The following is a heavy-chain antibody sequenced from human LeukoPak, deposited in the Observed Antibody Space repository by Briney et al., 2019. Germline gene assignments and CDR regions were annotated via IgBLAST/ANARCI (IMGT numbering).Heavy chain of an antibody. J-gene: IGHJ4*02. CDR1: GYTFTSYD. CDR3: ARGDLPDYYDSSGYFSY. V-gene: IGHV1-8*01. Sequence: ASVKVSCKASGYTFTSYDINWARQATGQGLEWMGWMNPNSGNTGYAQKFQGRVTMTRNTSISTAYMELSSLRSEDTAVYYCARGDLPDYYDSSGYFSYWGQGTLVTVSS. CDR2: MNPNSGNT. D-gene: IGHD3-22*01.